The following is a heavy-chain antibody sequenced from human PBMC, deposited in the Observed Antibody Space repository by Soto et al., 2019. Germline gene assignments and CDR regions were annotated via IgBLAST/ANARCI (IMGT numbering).Heavy chain of an antibody. Sequence: SESLSLTCAVYGGSFSGYYWSWIRQPPGKGLEWIGEINHSGSTNYNPSLKSRVTTSVDTSKNQFSLKLSSVTAADTAVYYCARFNIAVVDYWGQGTLVTVSS. CDR3: ARFNIAVVDY. J-gene: IGHJ4*02. CDR1: GGSFSGYY. V-gene: IGHV4-34*01. CDR2: INHSGST. D-gene: IGHD6-19*01.